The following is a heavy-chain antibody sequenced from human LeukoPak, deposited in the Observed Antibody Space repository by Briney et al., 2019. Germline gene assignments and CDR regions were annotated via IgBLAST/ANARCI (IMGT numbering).Heavy chain of an antibody. Sequence: SETLSLTCAVYGGSFSGYYWSWIREPPGKGLEWIGEINHSGSTNYNPSLKSRLTISVDTSKNQFSLNLSSVTAADTAVYYCASRVYGDYGGDNWFDPWGQGTLVNVSS. V-gene: IGHV4-34*01. CDR2: INHSGST. CDR1: GGSFSGYY. D-gene: IGHD4-17*01. CDR3: ASRVYGDYGGDNWFDP. J-gene: IGHJ5*02.